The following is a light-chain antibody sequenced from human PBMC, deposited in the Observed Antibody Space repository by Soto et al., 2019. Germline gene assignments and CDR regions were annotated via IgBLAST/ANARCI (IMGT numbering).Light chain of an antibody. Sequence: IQMTQSPSSLSASVGDRVTISCRASQGIGNSLGWYQQKPGKPPKLLIYAASSLQSGVPSRFSGSGSGTDFTFTISSLQPEDIASYYCQQYDNLQLTFGGGTKVDIK. V-gene: IGKV1-33*01. CDR2: AAS. CDR3: QQYDNLQLT. J-gene: IGKJ4*01. CDR1: QGIGNS.